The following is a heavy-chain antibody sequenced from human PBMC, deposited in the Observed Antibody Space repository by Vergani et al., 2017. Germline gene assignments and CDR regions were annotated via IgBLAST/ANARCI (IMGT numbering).Heavy chain of an antibody. D-gene: IGHD3-22*01. CDR3: ATASKAGIITMIVVPPAFDI. CDR2: FDPEDGET. V-gene: IGHV1-24*01. Sequence: QVQLVPSGAEVKKPGASVKVSCKVSGYTLTELSMHWVRQAPGKGLEWMGGFDPEDGETIYAQKFQGRVTMTEDTSTDTAYMEMSSLRSEDTAVYYCATASKAGIITMIVVPPAFDIWGQGTMVTVSS. CDR1: GYTLTELS. J-gene: IGHJ3*02.